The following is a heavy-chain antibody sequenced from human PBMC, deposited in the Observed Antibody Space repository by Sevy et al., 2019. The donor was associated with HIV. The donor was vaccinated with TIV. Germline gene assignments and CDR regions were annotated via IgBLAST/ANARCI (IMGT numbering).Heavy chain of an antibody. CDR2: MFHPGSA. J-gene: IGHJ4*02. CDR1: GDSIRSKNW. CDR3: ARRPQIVVPNQIHPLDY. Sequence: SETLSLTCTVSGDSIRSKNWWTWVRQPPGKGLEWIGDMFHPGSANYNTPLKGRVTISVDKSTNHFSLNLFSVTAADTAVYYCARRPQIVVPNQIHPLDYWGPGILVTVSS. V-gene: IGHV4-4*02. D-gene: IGHD2-15*01.